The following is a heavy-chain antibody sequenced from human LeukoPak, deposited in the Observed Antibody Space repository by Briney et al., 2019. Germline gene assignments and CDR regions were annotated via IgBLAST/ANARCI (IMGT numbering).Heavy chain of an antibody. CDR3: ARDFSPSCGRNCYFDAFDI. D-gene: IGHD2-21*01. J-gene: IGHJ3*02. CDR1: GFTLSSYW. V-gene: IGHV3-7*03. Sequence: PGGSLRLSCAASGFTLSSYWMTWVRQAPGKGLEWVANINRDGSVRHYVDSVRDRFTISRDNAKNSLYLQMSSLRVEDTAIYYCARDFSPSCGRNCYFDAFDIWGQGTVVTVSS. CDR2: INRDGSVR.